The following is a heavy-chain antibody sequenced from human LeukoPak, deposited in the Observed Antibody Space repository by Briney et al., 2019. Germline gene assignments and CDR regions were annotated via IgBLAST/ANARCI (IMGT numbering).Heavy chain of an antibody. J-gene: IGHJ4*02. CDR1: GGSFSGYY. CDR2: INHSGST. V-gene: IGHV4-34*01. Sequence: SETLSLTCAVYGGSFSGYYWSWIRQPPGKGLEWIGEINHSGSTNYNPSLKSRVTISLDTSKNQFSLKLSSVTAADTAVYYCARQGSGYDPRGVYWGQGTLVTVSS. D-gene: IGHD5-12*01. CDR3: ARQGSGYDPRGVY.